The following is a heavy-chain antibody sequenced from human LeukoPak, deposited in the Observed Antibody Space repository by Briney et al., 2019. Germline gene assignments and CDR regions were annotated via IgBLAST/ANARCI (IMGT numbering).Heavy chain of an antibody. D-gene: IGHD6-19*01. CDR1: GYTFTGYY. J-gene: IGHJ4*02. Sequence: ASVKVSCKASGYTFTGYYIHWVRQAPGQGLEWMGWINPNSGGTNYAQKFQGRVTMTRDTSISTAYMELSRLRSDDTAVYYCARVETDYSSGWSSFDYWGQGTLVTVSS. V-gene: IGHV1-2*02. CDR2: INPNSGGT. CDR3: ARVETDYSSGWSSFDY.